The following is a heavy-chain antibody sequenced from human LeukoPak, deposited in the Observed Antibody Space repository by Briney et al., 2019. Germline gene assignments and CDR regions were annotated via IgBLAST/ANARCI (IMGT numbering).Heavy chain of an antibody. CDR3: ARRIAVTETQVFEY. CDR1: GFFFISYV. CDR2: ISYDGINK. J-gene: IGHJ4*02. V-gene: IGHV3-30-3*01. Sequence: GGSLRLSCGASGFFFISYVLHWVRQAPGKGLEWVAAISYDGINKYYADSVRGRFTISRDNSKNTLYLQMSSLRPEDTAMYYCARRIAVTETQVFEYWGQGTLVTVSS. D-gene: IGHD4-11*01.